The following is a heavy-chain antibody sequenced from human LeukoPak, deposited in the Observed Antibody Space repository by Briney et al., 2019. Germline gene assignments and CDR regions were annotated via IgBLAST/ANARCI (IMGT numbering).Heavy chain of an antibody. CDR1: GYSISSGYY. Sequence: PSETLSLTCTVSGYSISSGYYWGWSRRPPGKGVEWSGSIYHSGSTYYNPSLKSRVTISVDTSKNQFSLKLSSVTAADTAVYYCARGGMVRGVIAALDAFDIWGQGTMVTVSS. D-gene: IGHD3-10*01. V-gene: IGHV4-38-2*02. CDR3: ARGGMVRGVIAALDAFDI. CDR2: IYHSGST. J-gene: IGHJ3*02.